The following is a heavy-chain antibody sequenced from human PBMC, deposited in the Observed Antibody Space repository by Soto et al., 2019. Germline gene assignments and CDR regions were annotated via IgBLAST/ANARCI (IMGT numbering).Heavy chain of an antibody. CDR1: GFTFHDYY. CDR3: ASLSGGRSDY. Sequence: PGGSLRLSCAASGFTFHDYYMTWIRQAPGKGLEWVSYISSSSSFTNYADSVKGRFTISRDNAKNSLYLQMNSLRAEDTAAYYCASLSGGRSDYWGQGALVTVSS. J-gene: IGHJ4*02. V-gene: IGHV3-11*06. D-gene: IGHD2-15*01. CDR2: ISSSSSFT.